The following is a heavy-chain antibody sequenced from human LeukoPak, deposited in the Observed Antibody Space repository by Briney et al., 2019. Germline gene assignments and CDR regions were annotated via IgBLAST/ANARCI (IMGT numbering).Heavy chain of an antibody. CDR2: INPSGGST. CDR3: ARGAPDFWSGYFPPCVDP. Sequence: XSVKVSCKASGYTFTSYYMHWVRQAPGQGLEWMGIINPSGGSTSYAQKFQGRVTMTRDTSTSTVYMELSSLRSEDTAVYYCARGAPDFWSGYFPPCVDPWGQGTLVTVSS. CDR1: GYTFTSYY. D-gene: IGHD3-3*01. J-gene: IGHJ5*02. V-gene: IGHV1-46*01.